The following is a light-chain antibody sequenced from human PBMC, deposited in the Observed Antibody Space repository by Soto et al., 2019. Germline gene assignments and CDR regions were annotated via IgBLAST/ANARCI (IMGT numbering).Light chain of an antibody. CDR1: QSVSSY. CDR2: DAS. CDR3: QQYATSPRT. Sequence: IMLKQSPATLSLTPGERATLSCRASQSVSSYLAWYQQKPGQAPRLLIYDASNRATGIPARFSGSGSGTDFYLTIDRLEPEDAAMYYCQQYATSPRTFGGGTKVDIK. V-gene: IGKV3-11*01. J-gene: IGKJ4*01.